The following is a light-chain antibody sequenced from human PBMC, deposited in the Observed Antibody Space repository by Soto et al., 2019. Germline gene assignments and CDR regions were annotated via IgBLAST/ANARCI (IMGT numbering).Light chain of an antibody. V-gene: IGKV3-11*01. J-gene: IGKJ4*01. CDR1: QSVGSD. CDR2: GAS. Sequence: EIVMTQSPATLSVSPGERATLSCRASQSVGSDLAWYQQKPGQAPRLVIYGASTRATGIPARFSGSGSGTDFTLTISSLEPEDFAVYYCQQRSNWFLTFGGGTKVDIK. CDR3: QQRSNWFLT.